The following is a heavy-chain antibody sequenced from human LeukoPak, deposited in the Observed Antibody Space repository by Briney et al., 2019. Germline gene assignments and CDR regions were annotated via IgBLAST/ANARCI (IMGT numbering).Heavy chain of an antibody. J-gene: IGHJ4*02. CDR3: TRMTAGRDY. Sequence: SETLSLTCAVSGVSFNDYYWSWVRQTPGKGLEWIGEINHSGYTNDSPSLKSRVTLSIDTSRKQFSLNLRSVTVADTGIYYCTRMTAGRDYWGQGTLVTVSS. D-gene: IGHD2-21*02. CDR1: GVSFNDYY. CDR2: INHSGYT. V-gene: IGHV4-34*01.